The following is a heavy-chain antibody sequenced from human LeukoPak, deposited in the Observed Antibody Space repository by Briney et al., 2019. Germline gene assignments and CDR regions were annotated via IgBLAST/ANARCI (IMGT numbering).Heavy chain of an antibody. CDR3: ANLRPSPFRELFDY. D-gene: IGHD3-10*01. CDR2: ISGSGGST. V-gene: IGHV3-23*01. Sequence: AGGSLRLSCAASGSTFSSYAMSWVRQAPGKGLEWVSAISGSGGSTYYADSVKGRFTISRDNSKNTLYLQMNSLRAEDTAVYYCANLRPSPFRELFDYWGQGTLVTVSS. CDR1: GSTFSSYA. J-gene: IGHJ4*02.